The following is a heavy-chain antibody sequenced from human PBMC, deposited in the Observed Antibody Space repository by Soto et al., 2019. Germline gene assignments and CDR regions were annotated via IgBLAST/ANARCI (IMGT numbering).Heavy chain of an antibody. J-gene: IGHJ4*02. D-gene: IGHD6-13*01. CDR3: ARDPLLYSSSWHASLDY. V-gene: IGHV3-30-3*01. CDR1: GFTFSSYA. CDR2: ISYDGSNT. Sequence: QVQLVESGGGVVQPGRSLRLSCEGSGFTFSSYAMHWVRQAPGKGLEWVALISYDGSNTYYADSVKGRFTISRDNSKNTLYLQMNSLRVEDTAVYYCARDPLLYSSSWHASLDYWGQGTLVAVSS.